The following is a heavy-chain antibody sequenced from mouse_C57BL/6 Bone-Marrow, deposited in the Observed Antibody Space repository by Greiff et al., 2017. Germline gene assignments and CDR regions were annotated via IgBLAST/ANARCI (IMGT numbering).Heavy chain of an antibody. CDR3: ARSRWLPYAY. Sequence: QVQLQQSGAELARPGASVKLSCKASGYTFTSYGISWVKQRTGQGLEWIGEIYPRSGNNYYNEKFKGKATLTADKSSSTAYMELRSLTSEDSAVYFCARSRWLPYAYWGQGTLVTVSA. CDR2: IYPRSGNN. CDR1: GYTFTSYG. D-gene: IGHD2-2*01. V-gene: IGHV1-81*01. J-gene: IGHJ3*01.